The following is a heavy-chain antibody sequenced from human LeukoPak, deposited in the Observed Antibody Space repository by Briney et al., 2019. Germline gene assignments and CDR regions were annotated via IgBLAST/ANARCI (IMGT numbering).Heavy chain of an antibody. J-gene: IGHJ4*02. CDR2: INPSDGTT. V-gene: IGHV1-46*04. CDR3: ARGPTDMDFDY. CDR1: GYTFTKSDY. Sequence: ASVKVSCKASGYTFTKSDYMHWVRQAPGQGLEWMGIINPSDGTTFYAQKLQGRVTTTRDTSTNTVYMELSSLRSEDTAVFYCARGPTDMDFDYWGQGSLVTVSS.